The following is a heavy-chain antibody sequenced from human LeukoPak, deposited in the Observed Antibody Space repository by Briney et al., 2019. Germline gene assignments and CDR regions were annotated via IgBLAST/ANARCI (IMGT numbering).Heavy chain of an antibody. J-gene: IGHJ4*02. CDR2: IFYSGQT. CDR1: GGSLSSYY. CDR3: ARALERGYYFDY. D-gene: IGHD1-1*01. Sequence: SETLSLTCSVSGGSLSSYYWIWTRQPPGKGQEYIGYIFYSGQTNYNPSLKSRVTISVDTSKNQFSLKLSSVTAADTAVYYCARALERGYYFDYWGQGTLVTVSS. V-gene: IGHV4-59*01.